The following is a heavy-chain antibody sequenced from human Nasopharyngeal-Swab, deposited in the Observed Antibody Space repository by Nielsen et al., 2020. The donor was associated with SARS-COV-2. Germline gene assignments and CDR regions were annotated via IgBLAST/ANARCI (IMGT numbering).Heavy chain of an antibody. V-gene: IGHV1-2*04. Sequence: WVRQAPGQGLEGMGWINPNSGGTNYAQKFQGWVTMTRDTSISTAYMELSRLRSDDTAVYYCARADLVGATTEWYYDYYGMDVWGQGTTVTVSS. J-gene: IGHJ6*02. CDR3: ARADLVGATTEWYYDYYGMDV. D-gene: IGHD1-26*01. CDR2: INPNSGGT.